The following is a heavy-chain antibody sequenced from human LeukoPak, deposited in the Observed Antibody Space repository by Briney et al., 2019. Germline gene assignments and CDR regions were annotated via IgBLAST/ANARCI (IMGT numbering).Heavy chain of an antibody. CDR1: GFTFSSYA. D-gene: IGHD4-23*01. Sequence: SGGSLRLSCAASGFTFSSYAMSWVRQAPGKGLEWVSAISGSGGSTYYADAVKGRFTISRDNSKNTLYLQLNSLRAEDTAVYYCARLGSTVVKGYNWFDPWGQGTLVTVSS. V-gene: IGHV3-23*01. J-gene: IGHJ5*02. CDR3: ARLGSTVVKGYNWFDP. CDR2: ISGSGGST.